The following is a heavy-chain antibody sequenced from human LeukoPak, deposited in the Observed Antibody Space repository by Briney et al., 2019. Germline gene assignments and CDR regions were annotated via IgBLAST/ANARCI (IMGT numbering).Heavy chain of an antibody. CDR1: GFTFSSYA. V-gene: IGHV3-23*01. CDR2: ISGSGGST. Sequence: GGSLRLSCAASGFTFSSYAMSWVRQAPGKGLEWVSAISGSGGSTYYADSVKGRFTISRDNSKNTLYLQMNSLRAEDTAVYYCAKARVQLWLGPDAIDIRGQGTMVTVSS. CDR3: AKARVQLWLGPDAIDI. J-gene: IGHJ3*02. D-gene: IGHD5-18*01.